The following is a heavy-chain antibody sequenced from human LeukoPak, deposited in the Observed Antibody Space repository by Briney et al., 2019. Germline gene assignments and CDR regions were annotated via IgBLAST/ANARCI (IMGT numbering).Heavy chain of an antibody. CDR3: ARIEDSDLKY. J-gene: IGHJ4*02. V-gene: IGHV1-69*05. Sequence: ASVKVSCKASGGTFISYAISWVRQALGQGLEWMGGIIPIFGTANYAQKFQGRVTMTTDTSTSTAYMELRSLRSDDTAVYYCARIEDSDLKYWGQGTLVTVSS. CDR1: GGTFISYA. D-gene: IGHD2-21*02. CDR2: IIPIFGTA.